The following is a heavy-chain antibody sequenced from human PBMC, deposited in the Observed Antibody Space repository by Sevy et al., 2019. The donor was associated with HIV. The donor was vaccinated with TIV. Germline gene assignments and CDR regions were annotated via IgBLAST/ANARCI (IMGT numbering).Heavy chain of an antibody. J-gene: IGHJ3*02. CDR2: ISSSSSTI. V-gene: IGHV3-11*04. D-gene: IGHD2-15*01. CDR3: AREAPRGGVVVLVAALDAFDI. Sequence: GGSLRLSCAASGFTFSDYYMSWIRQAPGKGLEWVSYISSSSSTIYYADSVKGRFTISRDNAKNSLYLQMNSLRAEDTAVYYCAREAPRGGVVVLVAALDAFDIWGQGTMVTVSS. CDR1: GFTFSDYY.